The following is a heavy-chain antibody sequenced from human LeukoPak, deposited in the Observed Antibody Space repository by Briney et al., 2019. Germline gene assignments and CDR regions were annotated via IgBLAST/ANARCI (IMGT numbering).Heavy chain of an antibody. CDR3: ARPKGPIFGVVIALDY. J-gene: IGHJ4*02. CDR2: INPSGGST. Sequence: ASVKVSCKASGYTFTSYYMHWVRQAPGQGLEWMGIINPSGGSTSYAQKFQGRVTMTRDTSTSTVYMELSSLRSEDTAVYYCARPKGPIFGVVIALDYWGQGTLVTVSS. V-gene: IGHV1-46*01. CDR1: GYTFTSYY. D-gene: IGHD3-3*01.